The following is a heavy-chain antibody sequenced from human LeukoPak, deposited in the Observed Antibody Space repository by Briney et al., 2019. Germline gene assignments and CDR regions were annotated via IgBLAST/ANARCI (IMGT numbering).Heavy chain of an antibody. D-gene: IGHD1-26*01. CDR2: VHKSGST. CDR3: AKEIVGAPTPGAY. V-gene: IGHV4-4*02. CDR1: TDSITSNW. J-gene: IGHJ1*01. Sequence: SETLSDTCAVSTDSITSNWWCRVRQPPGKGLEWIGEVHKSGSTNYYPSLQSRVTISIDKSKNQIALELTSVTAADTAVYYCAKEIVGAPTPGAYWGRGILVTVSS.